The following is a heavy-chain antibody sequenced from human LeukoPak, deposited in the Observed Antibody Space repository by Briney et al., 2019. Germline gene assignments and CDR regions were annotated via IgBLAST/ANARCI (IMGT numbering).Heavy chain of an antibody. J-gene: IGHJ3*02. Sequence: SQTLSLTCAISGDSVSSKSTAWNWIRQSPSRGLEWLGRTYYRSKWYNDYAVSVKSRITINPDTSKNQFSLQLNSVTPEDTAVYYCARDRPGEGMSSLGAFDIWGQGTMVTVSS. CDR2: TYYRSKWYN. CDR3: ARDRPGEGMSSLGAFDI. D-gene: IGHD6-13*01. CDR1: GDSVSSKSTA. V-gene: IGHV6-1*01.